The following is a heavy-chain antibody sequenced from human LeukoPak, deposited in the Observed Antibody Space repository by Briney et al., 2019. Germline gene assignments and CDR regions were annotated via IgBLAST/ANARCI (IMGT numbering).Heavy chain of an antibody. D-gene: IGHD4-17*01. Sequence: GGSLRLSCVASGFTVSSNYMSWVRQAPGKGLEWVSVIYSGGSTYYADSVKGRFTISRHNSKNTLYLQMNSLRAEDTAVYYCAREGTGDLDAFDIWGQGTMVTVSS. CDR1: GFTVSSNY. CDR2: IYSGGST. J-gene: IGHJ3*02. V-gene: IGHV3-53*04. CDR3: AREGTGDLDAFDI.